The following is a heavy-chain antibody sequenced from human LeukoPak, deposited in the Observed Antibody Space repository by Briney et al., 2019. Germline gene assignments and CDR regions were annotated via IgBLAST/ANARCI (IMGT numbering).Heavy chain of an antibody. J-gene: IGHJ4*02. CDR1: GYTFTSHC. Sequence: ASVKVSCKASGYTFTSHCMHWVRQAPGQGLEWMGIINPSGGSTSYAQKFQGRVTMTRDMSTSTVYMELSSLRSEDTAVYYCARALMSSYFDYWGQGTLVTVSS. D-gene: IGHD3-16*01. V-gene: IGHV1-46*01. CDR2: INPSGGST. CDR3: ARALMSSYFDY.